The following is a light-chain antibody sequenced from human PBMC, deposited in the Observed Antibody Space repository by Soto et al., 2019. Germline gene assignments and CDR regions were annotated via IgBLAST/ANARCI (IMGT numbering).Light chain of an antibody. CDR2: DVS. V-gene: IGLV2-14*03. CDR3: YSCSRSSGTRYV. J-gene: IGLJ1*01. Sequence: QSALTQPASVSGSPGQSITISCTGTSSDIGAYNYVSWYQQHPGQAPKLMISDVSNRPSGISDRFSGSKSGNTASLTISGLQAEDEADYYCYSCSRSSGTRYVFGNGTKRTVL. CDR1: SSDIGAYNY.